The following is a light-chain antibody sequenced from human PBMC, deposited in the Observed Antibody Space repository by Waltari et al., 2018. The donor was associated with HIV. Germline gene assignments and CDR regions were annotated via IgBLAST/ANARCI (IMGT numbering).Light chain of an antibody. CDR1: NLDSYS. Sequence: SYVLTQPPSVSVAPGQTARLTCGGNNLDSYSVHWYQQKPGQVPELVVFDDTDRPSGIPDRFSGSNSGSTAALTISRVEAGDAADYYCQVWDSSSDWIFGGGTKLTVL. J-gene: IGLJ2*01. V-gene: IGLV3-21*02. CDR2: DDT. CDR3: QVWDSSSDWI.